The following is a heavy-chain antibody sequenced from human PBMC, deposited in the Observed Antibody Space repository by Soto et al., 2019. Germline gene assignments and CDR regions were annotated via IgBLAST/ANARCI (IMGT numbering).Heavy chain of an antibody. Sequence: ASVKVSCKASGGTFSSYAISWVRQAPGKGLEWMGGFDPEDGETIYAQKFQGRVTMTEDTSTDTAYMELSSLRSEDTAVYYCATPKNYYDSSGYFAPNSFDPWGQGTLVTVSS. CDR1: GGTFSSYA. J-gene: IGHJ5*02. V-gene: IGHV1-24*01. D-gene: IGHD3-22*01. CDR2: FDPEDGET. CDR3: ATPKNYYDSSGYFAPNSFDP.